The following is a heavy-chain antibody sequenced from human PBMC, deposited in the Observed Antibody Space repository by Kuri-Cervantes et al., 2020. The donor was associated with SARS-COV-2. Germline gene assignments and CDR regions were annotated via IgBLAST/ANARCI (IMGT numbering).Heavy chain of an antibody. J-gene: IGHJ6*02. CDR3: ARDPPPDIVLMVYAIPGGMDV. V-gene: IGHV1-18*01. D-gene: IGHD2-8*01. Sequence: ASVKVSCKASGYTFTSYGISWVRQAPGQGLEWMGWISAYNGNTNYAQKLQGRVTMTTDTSTSTAYMGLRSLRSDPKAVYYCARDPPPDIVLMVYAIPGGMDVWGQGTTVTVSS. CDR1: GYTFTSYG. CDR2: ISAYNGNT.